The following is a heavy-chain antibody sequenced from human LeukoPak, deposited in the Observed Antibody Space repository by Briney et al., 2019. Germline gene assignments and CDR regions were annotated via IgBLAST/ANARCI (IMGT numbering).Heavy chain of an antibody. V-gene: IGHV4-34*01. J-gene: IGHJ4*02. CDR3: ASRSIAAAGALKAPFDY. D-gene: IGHD6-13*01. Sequence: NPSETLSLTCAVYGGSFSGYYWSWIRQPPGKGLEWIGEINHSGSTNYNPSLKSRVTISVDTSKNQFSLELSSVTAADTAVYYCASRSIAAAGALKAPFDYWGQGTLVTVSS. CDR2: INHSGST. CDR1: GGSFSGYY.